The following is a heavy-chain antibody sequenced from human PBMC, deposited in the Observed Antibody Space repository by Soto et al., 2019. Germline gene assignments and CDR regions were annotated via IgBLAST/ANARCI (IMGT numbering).Heavy chain of an antibody. CDR2: ISYDGSNK. D-gene: IGHD3-3*01. V-gene: IGHV3-30-3*01. Sequence: GGSLRLSCAASGFTFSSYAMHWVRQAPGKGLEWVAVISYDGSNKYYADSVKGRFTISRDNSKNTLYLQMNSLRAEDTAVYYWARVFYDFWSGYYGRYYYYGMDVWGQGTTVTVSS. CDR3: ARVFYDFWSGYYGRYYYYGMDV. CDR1: GFTFSSYA. J-gene: IGHJ6*02.